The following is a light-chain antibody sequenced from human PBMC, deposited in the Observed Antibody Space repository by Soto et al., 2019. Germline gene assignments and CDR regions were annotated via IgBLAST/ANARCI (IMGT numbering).Light chain of an antibody. CDR1: QGINSY. Sequence: IRMTHSPSSLSASTLYRVTITFLASQGINSYLAWYQQKPGKAPKLLIFGASTLQSGVPSRFSGSGSGTEFTLTISSLQPDDFATYYCQQYNSYSRTFGQGTKVDIK. CDR3: QQYNSYSRT. CDR2: GAS. J-gene: IGKJ1*01. V-gene: IGKV1-8*01.